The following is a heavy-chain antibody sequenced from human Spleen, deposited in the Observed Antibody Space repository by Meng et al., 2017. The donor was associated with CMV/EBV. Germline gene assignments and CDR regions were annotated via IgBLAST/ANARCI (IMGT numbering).Heavy chain of an antibody. Sequence: GGSLRLSCAASGFTFSSYSMNWVRQAPGQGLEWVSSISSSSTYIYYADSVKGRFTISRDNAKNSLYLQMNSLRAEDTAVYYCARDDLAATGTNHYWGQGTLVTSPQ. CDR2: ISSSSTYI. D-gene: IGHD6-13*01. J-gene: IGHJ4*02. CDR3: ARDDLAATGTNHY. CDR1: GFTFSSYS. V-gene: IGHV3-21*01.